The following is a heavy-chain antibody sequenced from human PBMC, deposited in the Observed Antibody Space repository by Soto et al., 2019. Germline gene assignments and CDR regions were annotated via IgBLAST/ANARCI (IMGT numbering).Heavy chain of an antibody. CDR1: GYTHTTYG. J-gene: IGHJ4*02. CDR2: ISANNDHT. Sequence: ASVKVSCKASGYTHTTYGITWVRQAPGQGLEWMGWISANNDHTKYSQKFQGRVTITRDTSASTAYMELSSLRSEDTAVYYCARSIVVVTAADYWGQGTLVTVSS. CDR3: ARSIVVVTAADY. D-gene: IGHD2-21*02. V-gene: IGHV1-18*01.